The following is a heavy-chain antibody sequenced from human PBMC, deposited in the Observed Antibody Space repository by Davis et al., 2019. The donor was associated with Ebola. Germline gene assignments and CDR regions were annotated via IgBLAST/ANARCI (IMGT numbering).Heavy chain of an antibody. CDR3: AKDQWEDDYWYFDH. V-gene: IGHV3-23*01. D-gene: IGHD1-26*01. CDR2: ISGSGGST. J-gene: IGHJ2*01. Sequence: GGSLRLSCAASGFTFSSYAMSWVRQAPGKGLEWVSAISGSGGSTYYADSVKGRFTISRDNSKNTLYLQMNSPRAEDTAVYYCAKDQWEDDYWYFDHWGRGTLVTVSS. CDR1: GFTFSSYA.